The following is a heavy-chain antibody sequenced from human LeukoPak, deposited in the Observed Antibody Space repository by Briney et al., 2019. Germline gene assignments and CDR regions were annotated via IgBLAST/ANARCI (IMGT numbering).Heavy chain of an antibody. CDR1: GFTFSDYY. Sequence: GGSLRLSCAASGFTFSDYYMSWIRQAPGKGLEWVSYISSSGSTIYYADSVKGRFTISRDNAKNSLYLQMNSLRADDTAVYYCARRDYYGSGSYYSFDYWGQGTLVTVSS. CDR3: ARRDYYGSGSYYSFDY. D-gene: IGHD3-10*01. J-gene: IGHJ4*02. V-gene: IGHV3-11*01. CDR2: ISSSGSTI.